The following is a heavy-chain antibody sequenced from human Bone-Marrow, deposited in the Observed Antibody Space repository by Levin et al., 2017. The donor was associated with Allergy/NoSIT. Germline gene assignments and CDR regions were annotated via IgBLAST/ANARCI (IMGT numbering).Heavy chain of an antibody. CDR2: FYHAGST. V-gene: IGHV4-38-2*01. D-gene: IGHD6-19*01. Sequence: RSQTLSLTCAVSDYSISSGYYWGWIRQPPGKGLEWIGSFYHAGSTYYNPSLKSRVTISVDTSKNQFSLRLSSVTAADTAVYYCARGAAVAGTVDYWGQGTLVTVSS. CDR1: DYSISSGYY. CDR3: ARGAAVAGTVDY. J-gene: IGHJ4*02.